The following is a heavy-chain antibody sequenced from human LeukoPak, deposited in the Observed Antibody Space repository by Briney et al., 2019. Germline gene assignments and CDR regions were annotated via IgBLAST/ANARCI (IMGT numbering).Heavy chain of an antibody. J-gene: IGHJ6*03. Sequence: SETLSLTCTVSGGSITSYYRSWIRQSPGKGLERIGYIHYSGSTNYNPSFKSRVTISVDTSKNQFSLKLSSVTAADTAVYYCARHDGKNYDFWSGYNYYYYMDVWGKGTTVTVSS. CDR2: IHYSGST. V-gene: IGHV4-59*08. CDR3: ARHDGKNYDFWSGYNYYYYMDV. CDR1: GGSITSYY. D-gene: IGHD3-3*01.